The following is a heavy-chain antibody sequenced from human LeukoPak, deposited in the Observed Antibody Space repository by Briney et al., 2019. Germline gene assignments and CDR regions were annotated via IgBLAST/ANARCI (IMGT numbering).Heavy chain of an antibody. Sequence: SGGSLRLSCAASGLNFRPYGMSWVRQAPGKGLEWVSTISGSGDSTYHADSVKGRFTISRDNSKNTLSLQMNSLRAEDTAVYFCARDYFGSGTYYPYQYYGMDVWGQGTTVTVSS. V-gene: IGHV3-23*01. CDR1: GLNFRPYG. CDR3: ARDYFGSGTYYPYQYYGMDV. CDR2: ISGSGDST. D-gene: IGHD3-10*01. J-gene: IGHJ6*02.